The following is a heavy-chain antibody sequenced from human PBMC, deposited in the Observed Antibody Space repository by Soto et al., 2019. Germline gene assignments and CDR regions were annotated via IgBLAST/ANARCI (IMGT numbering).Heavy chain of an antibody. V-gene: IGHV1-58*01. D-gene: IGHD3-3*01. CDR1: GFTFTSSA. CDR2: IVVGSGNT. CDR3: AAGSYTYDFWSGYSYYYYGMDV. Sequence: ASVKVSCKASGFTFTSSAVQWVRQARGQRLEWIGWIVVGSGNTNYAQKFQERVTITRDMSTSTAYMELSSLRSEDTAVYYCAAGSYTYDFWSGYSYYYYGMDVWGQGTTVTVSS. J-gene: IGHJ6*02.